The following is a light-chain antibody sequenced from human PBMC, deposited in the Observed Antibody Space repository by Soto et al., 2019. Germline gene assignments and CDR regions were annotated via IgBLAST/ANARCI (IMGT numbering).Light chain of an antibody. V-gene: IGLV1-47*02. Sequence: QSVLTQPPTASGTPGQRVTISCSGSSSNIGSNYVFWYQQLPGAAPKLLISSNNQRASGVPDRFSGSRSGTSGSLAISGLRSEDEADYYCSTWDASLSGPVFGGGTKLTVL. J-gene: IGLJ3*02. CDR2: SNN. CDR3: STWDASLSGPV. CDR1: SSNIGSNY.